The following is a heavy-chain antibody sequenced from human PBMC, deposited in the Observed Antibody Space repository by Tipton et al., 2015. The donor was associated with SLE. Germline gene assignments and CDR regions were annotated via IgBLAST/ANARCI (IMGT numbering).Heavy chain of an antibody. CDR1: GGSLSGYY. Sequence: LRLSCAVYGGSLSGYYWSWVRQPPGKGLEWIGEIYHSGNTKYNPSLKSRVTISVDTSKNQFSLKLSPVTAADTAVYYCARGPYSGSWTYWGQGTLVTVSS. V-gene: IGHV4-34*01. D-gene: IGHD6-13*01. J-gene: IGHJ4*02. CDR3: ARGPYSGSWTY. CDR2: IYHSGNT.